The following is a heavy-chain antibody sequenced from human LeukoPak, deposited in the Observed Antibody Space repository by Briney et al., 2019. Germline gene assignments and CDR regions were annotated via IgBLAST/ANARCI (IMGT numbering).Heavy chain of an antibody. J-gene: IGHJ5*02. CDR1: GYTFTSYG. CDR3: ARGLGYCSSTSCFIFDP. V-gene: IGHV1-18*01. D-gene: IGHD2-2*01. Sequence: ASVKVSCKASGYTFTSYGISWVRQAPGQGLEWMGWISAYNGNTNYAQKLQGRVTMTTDTSTSTASMELRSLRSDATAVYYCARGLGYCSSTSCFIFDPWGQGTLVTVSS. CDR2: ISAYNGNT.